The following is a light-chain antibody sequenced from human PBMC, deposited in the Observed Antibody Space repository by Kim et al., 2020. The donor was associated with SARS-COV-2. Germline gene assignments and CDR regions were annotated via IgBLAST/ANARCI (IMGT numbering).Light chain of an antibody. V-gene: IGKV4-1*01. CDR3: QQYYSTPRT. J-gene: IGKJ1*01. Sequence: DFVMTQSPDSLAVSLGERATVNCKSSQSVLYSSNNKNYLAWYQQKPGQSPKLLIYWASTRESGVPDRFSGSGSGTDFTLTISSLQAEDVAVYYCQQYYSTPRTFGQGTKVDIK. CDR1: QSVLYSSNNKNY. CDR2: WAS.